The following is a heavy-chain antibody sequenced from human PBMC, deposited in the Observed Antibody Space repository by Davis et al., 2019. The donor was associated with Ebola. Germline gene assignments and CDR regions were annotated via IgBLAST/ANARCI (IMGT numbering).Heavy chain of an antibody. CDR2: ISGSGGST. Sequence: GESLKISCAASGFTFSSYAMSWVRQAPGKGLEWVSAISGSGGSTYYADSVKGRFTISRDNSKKTLYLQMNSLRAEDTAVYYCAKLPSGSYYTPEYFQHWGQGTLVTVSS. CDR1: GFTFSSYA. V-gene: IGHV3-23*01. CDR3: AKLPSGSYYTPEYFQH. J-gene: IGHJ1*01. D-gene: IGHD1-26*01.